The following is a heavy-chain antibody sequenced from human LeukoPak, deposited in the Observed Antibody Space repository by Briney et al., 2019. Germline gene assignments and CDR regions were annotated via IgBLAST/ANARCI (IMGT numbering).Heavy chain of an antibody. V-gene: IGHV3-48*03. CDR1: GFTFSSYE. Sequence: GGSLRPSCAASGFTFSSYEMNWVRQAPGKGLEWVSYISSSGSTIYYADSVKGRFTISRDNAKNSLYLQMNSLRAEDTAVYYCAREGEQTPTAMATVFDYWGQGTLVTVSS. D-gene: IGHD5-18*01. CDR2: ISSSGSTI. CDR3: AREGEQTPTAMATVFDY. J-gene: IGHJ4*02.